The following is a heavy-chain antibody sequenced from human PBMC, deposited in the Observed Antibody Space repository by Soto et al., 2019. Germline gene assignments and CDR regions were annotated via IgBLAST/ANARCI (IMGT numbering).Heavy chain of an antibody. V-gene: IGHV3-30-3*01. CDR2: ITNDGNYI. CDR3: AGERNAFDL. Sequence: QVQLVESGGGVVQPGRSLRLSCAASGFALSTYTMHWVRQTPGQGLEWVAVITNDGNYIYYADSVKGRFTISRDNSMNTVYLQMDSLRTEDTAVYYCAGERNAFDLWGQGTMVTVSS. CDR1: GFALSTYT. J-gene: IGHJ3*01.